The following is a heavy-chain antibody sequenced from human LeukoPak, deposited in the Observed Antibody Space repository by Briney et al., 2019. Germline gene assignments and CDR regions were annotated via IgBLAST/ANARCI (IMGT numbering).Heavy chain of an antibody. V-gene: IGHV3-48*01. CDR3: ASLYGSGPNWFDP. Sequence: QSGGSLRLSCAASGFTFSSYSMNWVRQAPGKGLEWVSYISSSSTIYYADSVKGRFTISRDNAKNSLYLQMNSLRAEDTAVYYCASLYGSGPNWFDPWGQGTLVTVSS. CDR1: GFTFSSYS. CDR2: ISSSSTI. D-gene: IGHD3-10*01. J-gene: IGHJ5*02.